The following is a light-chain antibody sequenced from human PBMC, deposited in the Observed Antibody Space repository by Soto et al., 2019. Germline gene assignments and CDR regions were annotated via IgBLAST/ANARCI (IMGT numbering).Light chain of an antibody. J-gene: IGLJ3*02. Sequence: QSALTQPPSVSGSPGQSVTISCTGTSSDVGSYNRVSWYQQPPGTAPKLMIYEVSNRPSGVPDRFFGSKSGNTASLTISGLQADDEADYYCSSFTSSNTWVFGGGTKLTVL. CDR2: EVS. V-gene: IGLV2-18*02. CDR1: SSDVGSYNR. CDR3: SSFTSSNTWV.